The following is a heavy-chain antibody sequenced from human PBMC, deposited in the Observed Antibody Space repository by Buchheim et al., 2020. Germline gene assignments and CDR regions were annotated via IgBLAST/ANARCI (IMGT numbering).Heavy chain of an antibody. V-gene: IGHV3-20*01. Sequence: EVQLLESGGGLVQPGGSLRLSCAASGFTFDDYGMSWVRQAPGKGLEWVSGINWNGGSTGYADSVKGRFAISRDNAKNSLYLQMNSLRAEDTALYHCVLGGRLGIGPGRSDFDYWGQGTL. CDR3: VLGGRLGIGPGRSDFDY. J-gene: IGHJ4*02. D-gene: IGHD3-16*01. CDR1: GFTFDDYG. CDR2: INWNGGST.